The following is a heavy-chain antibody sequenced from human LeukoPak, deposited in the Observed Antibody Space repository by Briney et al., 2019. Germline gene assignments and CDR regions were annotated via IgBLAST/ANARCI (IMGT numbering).Heavy chain of an antibody. V-gene: IGHV3-74*01. CDR1: GFIFTSYW. CDR3: TRSDWFDP. Sequence: GGSLRLSCAASGFIFTSYWMHWVRQAPGKGLVWVSRIKSDGSSTSYADSVKGRFTVSRGNAKNTLYLQMNSLRAEDTAVYYCTRSDWFDPWGQGTLVTVSS. CDR2: IKSDGSST. J-gene: IGHJ5*02.